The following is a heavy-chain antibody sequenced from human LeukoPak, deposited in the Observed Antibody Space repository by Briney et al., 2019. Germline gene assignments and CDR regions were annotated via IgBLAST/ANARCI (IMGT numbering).Heavy chain of an antibody. Sequence: PSETLSLTCTVSGGSIRGYYWSWIRQPPGKGLVWIGYIFYSGNTHYNPSLKSRVTMSVDTSKNQFSLRLSSVTPADTAVYYCARGRGEGIVGTFDYWGQGTLVTVSS. CDR2: IFYSGNT. D-gene: IGHD1-26*01. CDR3: ARGRGEGIVGTFDY. V-gene: IGHV4-59*01. CDR1: GGSIRGYY. J-gene: IGHJ4*02.